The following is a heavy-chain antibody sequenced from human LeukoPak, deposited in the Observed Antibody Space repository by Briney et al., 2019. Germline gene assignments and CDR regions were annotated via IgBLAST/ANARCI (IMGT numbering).Heavy chain of an antibody. Sequence: SETLSLTCAVYGGSFRGYYWSWLRQPPGKGLEWIGEINHSGSTNYNPSLKSRVTISVDTSKNQFSLKLSSVTAADTAVYYCARGPPRITIFGVVGAFDIWGQGTMVTVSS. CDR1: GGSFRGYY. J-gene: IGHJ3*02. V-gene: IGHV4-34*01. D-gene: IGHD3-3*01. CDR2: INHSGST. CDR3: ARGPPRITIFGVVGAFDI.